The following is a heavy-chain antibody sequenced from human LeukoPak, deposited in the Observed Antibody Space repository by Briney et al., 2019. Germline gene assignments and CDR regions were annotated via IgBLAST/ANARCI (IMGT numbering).Heavy chain of an antibody. Sequence: GALRLSCAASGFTFSSYGIHWVRQAPGKGLEWVAVIWYDGSNKYYADSVKGRFTISRDNSKNTLYLQMNSLRAEDTAVYYCARDQYGYCGGDCPPWFDPWGQGTLVTVSS. V-gene: IGHV3-33*01. J-gene: IGHJ5*02. CDR1: GFTFSSYG. CDR2: IWYDGSNK. CDR3: ARDQYGYCGGDCPPWFDP. D-gene: IGHD2-21*02.